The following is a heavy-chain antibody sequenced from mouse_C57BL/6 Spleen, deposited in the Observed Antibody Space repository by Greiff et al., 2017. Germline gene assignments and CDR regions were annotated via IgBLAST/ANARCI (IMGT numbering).Heavy chain of an antibody. CDR3: ARGGGNYYAMDY. D-gene: IGHD1-1*02. J-gene: IGHJ4*01. Sequence: EVMLVESGGGLVKPGGSLKLSCAASGFTFSDYGMHWVRQAPEKGLEWVAYISSGSSTIYYADTVKGRFTISRDNAKNTLFLQMTSLRSEDTAMYYCARGGGNYYAMDYWGQGTSVTVSS. CDR1: GFTFSDYG. CDR2: ISSGSSTI. V-gene: IGHV5-17*01.